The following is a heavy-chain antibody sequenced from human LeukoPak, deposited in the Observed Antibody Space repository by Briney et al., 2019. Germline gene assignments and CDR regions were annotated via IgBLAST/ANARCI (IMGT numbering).Heavy chain of an antibody. V-gene: IGHV4-30-2*01. D-gene: IGHD3-22*01. CDR2: IYHSGST. CDR1: GGSISSGGYS. Sequence: SQTLSLTCAVSGGSISSGGYSWSWIRQPPGKGLEWIGYIYHSGSTYYNPSLKSRVTISVDRPKNQFSLKLSSVTAADTAVYYCASHYYDSSGSAFDIWGQGTMVTVSS. CDR3: ASHYYDSSGSAFDI. J-gene: IGHJ3*02.